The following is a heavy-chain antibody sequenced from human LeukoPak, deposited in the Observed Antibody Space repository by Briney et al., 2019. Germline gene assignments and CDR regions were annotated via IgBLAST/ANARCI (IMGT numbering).Heavy chain of an antibody. CDR3: ARRADYGDFDN. CDR1: GFTFNKYA. CDR2: ISESVDTT. J-gene: IGHJ4*02. D-gene: IGHD4-17*01. Sequence: GGSLRLSCAASGFTFNKYAMNWVRQAPGKGLDWVSVISESVDTTYYADSVKGRFTISRDNSKNTLYLQMNNLRADDTAVYYCARRADYGDFDNWGQGTLVTVSS. V-gene: IGHV3-23*01.